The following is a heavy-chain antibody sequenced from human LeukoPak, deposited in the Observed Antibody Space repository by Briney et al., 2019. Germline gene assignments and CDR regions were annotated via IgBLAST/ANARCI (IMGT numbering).Heavy chain of an antibody. V-gene: IGHV3-23*01. CDR1: GFTFSSYA. D-gene: IGHD3-10*01. J-gene: IGHJ4*02. CDR2: ISGSGGST. Sequence: GGSPRLSCAASGFTFSSYAMSWVRQAPGKGLEWVSSISGSGGSTYYADSVKGRFTISRDNSKNTLYLQMNSLRAEDTAVYYCARVVPPTDYGSGSYFWDPYYFDYWGQGTLVTVSS. CDR3: ARVVPPTDYGSGSYFWDPYYFDY.